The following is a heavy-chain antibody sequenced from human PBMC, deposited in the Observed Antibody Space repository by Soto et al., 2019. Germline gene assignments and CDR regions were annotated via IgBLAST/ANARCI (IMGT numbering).Heavy chain of an antibody. CDR2: IYYSGST. CDR3: ATNGSGSEDYYGMDV. V-gene: IGHV4-31*03. Sequence: SETLSLTCTVSGGSISSGGYYWSWIRQHPGKGLEWIGYIYYSGSTYYNPSLKSRVTISVDTSKNQFSLKLSSVTAADTAVYYCATNGSGSEDYYGMDVWGQGTTVTVSS. D-gene: IGHD3-10*01. J-gene: IGHJ6*02. CDR1: GGSISSGGYY.